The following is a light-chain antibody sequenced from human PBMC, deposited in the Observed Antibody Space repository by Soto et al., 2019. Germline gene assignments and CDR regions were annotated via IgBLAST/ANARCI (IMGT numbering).Light chain of an antibody. J-gene: IGKJ1*01. CDR2: AAS. Sequence: DIQMTQSPSSLSASVGDRVTITCRASQSISSYLNWYQQKPGKAPKLLIYAASSLQSGVPSRFSGSGSWTDFTLTISSLQPEDFATYYCQQSYSTPPGTFGQGTKVEIK. V-gene: IGKV1-39*01. CDR1: QSISSY. CDR3: QQSYSTPPGT.